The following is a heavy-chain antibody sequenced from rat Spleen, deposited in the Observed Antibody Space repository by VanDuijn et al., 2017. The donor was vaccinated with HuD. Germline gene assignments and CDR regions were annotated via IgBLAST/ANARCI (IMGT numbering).Heavy chain of an antibody. Sequence: EVQLVESGGGLVQPGRSLKLSCAASGFTFSSFAMAWVRQAPKKGLEWVATITSGGSNTYYPDSVKGRFTISRDNAKSTLYLQMDSLRSEDTATYYCARHTPFNYGTVGDYWGQGVMVTVSS. CDR1: GFTFSSFA. D-gene: IGHD1-11*01. CDR2: ITSGGSNT. CDR3: ARHTPFNYGTVGDY. J-gene: IGHJ2*01. V-gene: IGHV5-25*01.